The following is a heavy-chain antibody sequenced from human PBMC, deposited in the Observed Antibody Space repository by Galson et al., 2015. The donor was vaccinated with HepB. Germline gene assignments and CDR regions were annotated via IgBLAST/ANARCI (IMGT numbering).Heavy chain of an antibody. CDR2: IYYSGST. Sequence: ETLSLTCTVSGGSISSYYWSWIRQPPGKGLEWIGYIYYSGSTNYNPSLKSRVTISVDTSKNQFSLKLSSVTAADTAVYYCVRGERDRTYGMDVWGQGTTVTVSS. CDR1: GGSISSYY. CDR3: VRGERDRTYGMDV. D-gene: IGHD1-26*01. J-gene: IGHJ6*02. V-gene: IGHV4-59*01.